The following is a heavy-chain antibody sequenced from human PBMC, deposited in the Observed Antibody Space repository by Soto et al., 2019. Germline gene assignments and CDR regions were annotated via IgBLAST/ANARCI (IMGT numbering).Heavy chain of an antibody. D-gene: IGHD1-26*01. CDR1: GGSVTSGSYY. CDR2: IYHGGTT. Sequence: SETLSLTCTVSGGSVTSGSYYWTWIRQSPGKGLEWIGFIYHGGTTKYNSSLKSRVTISIDKSKNQFSLRLTSVTAADTAVYFCARDSSGSYGYWGPGTLVTVSS. J-gene: IGHJ4*02. V-gene: IGHV4-61*01. CDR3: ARDSSGSYGY.